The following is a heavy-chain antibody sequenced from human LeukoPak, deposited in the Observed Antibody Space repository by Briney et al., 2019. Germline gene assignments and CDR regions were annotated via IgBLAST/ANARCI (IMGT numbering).Heavy chain of an antibody. CDR3: ARRVPYSGSYYSGYFDY. CDR2: MNPNSGNT. V-gene: IGHV1-8*01. Sequence: ASVKVSCKASGYTFTSYDINWVRQATGQGLEWMGWMNPNSGNTGYAQKLQGRVTMTTDTSTSTAYMELRSLRSDDTAVYYCARRVPYSGSYYSGYFDYWGQGTLVTVSS. CDR1: GYTFTSYD. D-gene: IGHD1-26*01. J-gene: IGHJ4*02.